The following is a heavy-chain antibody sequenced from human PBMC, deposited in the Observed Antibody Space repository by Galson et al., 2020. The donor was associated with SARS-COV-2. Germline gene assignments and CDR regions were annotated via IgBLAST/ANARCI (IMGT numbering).Heavy chain of an antibody. CDR1: GFTFSSYG. CDR2: IWYDGSNK. Sequence: QLGESLKISCAASGFTFSSYGMHWVRQAPGKGLEWVAVIWYDGSNKYYADSVKGRFTISRDNSKNTLYLQMNSLRAEDTAVYYCAKRASAYCCGYCYSALFDYWGQGTLVTVSS. V-gene: IGHV3-33*06. J-gene: IGHJ4*02. CDR3: AKRASAYCCGYCYSALFDY. D-gene: IGHD2-21*01.